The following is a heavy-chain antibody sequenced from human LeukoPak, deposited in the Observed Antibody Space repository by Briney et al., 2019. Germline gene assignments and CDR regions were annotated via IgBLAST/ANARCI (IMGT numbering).Heavy chain of an antibody. CDR2: INSDGSST. CDR3: ASVGIAVAPSDALDI. V-gene: IGHV3-74*01. Sequence: GGSLRLSCAASGFTFSSYWMHWVRQAPGKGLVWVSRINSDGSSTSYADSVKGRFTISRDNAKNTLYLQMNSLRAEDTAVYYCASVGIAVAPSDALDIWGRGTMVTVSS. D-gene: IGHD6-19*01. CDR1: GFTFSSYW. J-gene: IGHJ3*02.